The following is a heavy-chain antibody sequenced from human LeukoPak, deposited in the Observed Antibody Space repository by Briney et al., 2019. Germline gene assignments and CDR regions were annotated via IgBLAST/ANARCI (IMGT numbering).Heavy chain of an antibody. CDR2: IIPIFGTA. J-gene: IGHJ6*03. CDR3: ARESGASETFYYYYYYMDV. D-gene: IGHD2-2*01. V-gene: IGHV1-69*05. Sequence: GASVKVSCKASGGTFSSYAISWVRQAPGQGLEWMGGIIPIFGTANYAQKFQGRVTITTDESTSTAYMELSSLRSEDTAVYYCARESGASETFYYYYYYMDVWGKGTTVTVSS. CDR1: GGTFSSYA.